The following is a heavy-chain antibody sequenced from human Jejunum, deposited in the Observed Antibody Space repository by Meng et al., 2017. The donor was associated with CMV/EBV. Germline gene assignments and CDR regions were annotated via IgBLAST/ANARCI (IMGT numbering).Heavy chain of an antibody. Sequence: AMTWVRQAPGKGLEWVSVINSGGSSTKYADPVKGRFTISRDNSNNTVYLQMNSLRAEDTAIYYCARWSQWYYDIYTGYNFYGRDVWGQGTTVTVSS. V-gene: IGHV3-23*03. CDR3: ARWSQWYYDIYTGYNFYGRDV. CDR1: A. CDR2: INSGGSST. D-gene: IGHD3-9*01. J-gene: IGHJ6*02.